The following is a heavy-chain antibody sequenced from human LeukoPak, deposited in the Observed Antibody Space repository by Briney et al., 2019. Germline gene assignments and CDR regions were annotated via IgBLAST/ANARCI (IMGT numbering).Heavy chain of an antibody. Sequence: ASVKVSCKASGYTFTGYYMHWVRQAPGQGLEWMGWINPNSGGTNYAQKFQGRVTMTRGTSISTAYMELSRLRSDDTAVYYCARDSTKMGYYYYYMDVWGKGTTVTISS. D-gene: IGHD5-24*01. CDR2: INPNSGGT. CDR3: ARDSTKMGYYYYYMDV. CDR1: GYTFTGYY. J-gene: IGHJ6*03. V-gene: IGHV1-2*02.